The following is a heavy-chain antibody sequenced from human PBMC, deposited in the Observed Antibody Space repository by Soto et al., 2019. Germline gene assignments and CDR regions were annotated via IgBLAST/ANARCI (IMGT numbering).Heavy chain of an antibody. J-gene: IGHJ3*02. Sequence: VQLLESGGDLVHPGASLRLSCAASGFAFSSHPMSWVRQAPEKGLEGVAGISDSGSLTYNADSVRGRFTISRDNSKNTLYLQMNSLRAEDTAVYYCARRTFGSSRSFDIWGQGTMVTVSS. CDR3: ARRTFGSSRSFDI. V-gene: IGHV3-23*01. CDR1: GFAFSSHP. CDR2: ISDSGSLT. D-gene: IGHD6-6*01.